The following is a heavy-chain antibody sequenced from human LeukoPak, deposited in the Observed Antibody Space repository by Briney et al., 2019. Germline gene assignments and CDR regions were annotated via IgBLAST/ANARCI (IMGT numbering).Heavy chain of an antibody. CDR1: GYTFTGYY. Sequence: GASVKVSCKASGYTFTGYYMHWVRQAPGQGLEWMGWINPNSGGINYAQKFQGRVSMTRDTSISTAYMELSSLRSEDTAVYYCASGTTDIVVVPATLRNYYFDYWGQGTLVTVSS. J-gene: IGHJ4*02. CDR2: INPNSGGI. D-gene: IGHD2-2*01. CDR3: ASGTTDIVVVPATLRNYYFDY. V-gene: IGHV1-2*02.